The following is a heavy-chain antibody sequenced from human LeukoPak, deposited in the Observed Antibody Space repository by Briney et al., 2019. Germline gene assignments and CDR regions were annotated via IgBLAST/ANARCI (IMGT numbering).Heavy chain of an antibody. Sequence: SETLSLTCTVSGGSISSSSYYWGWIRQPPGKGLEWIGSIYYSGSTYYNPSLKSRVTISVDTSKNQFSLKLSSVTAADTAVYYCARRAYCSSTSCYYYYYYGMDVWGQGTTATVSS. CDR1: GGSISSSSYY. J-gene: IGHJ6*02. D-gene: IGHD2-2*01. CDR3: ARRAYCSSTSCYYYYYYGMDV. CDR2: IYYSGST. V-gene: IGHV4-39*01.